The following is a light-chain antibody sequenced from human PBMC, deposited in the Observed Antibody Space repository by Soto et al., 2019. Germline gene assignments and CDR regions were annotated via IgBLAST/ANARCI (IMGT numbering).Light chain of an antibody. J-gene: IGKJ5*01. CDR3: QYRTT. V-gene: IGKV3-11*01. CDR2: DAS. Sequence: EVVLTQSPATLSLSPGERATLSCRASQSLGSYLAWYHNKPGQAPRLLIDDASSRAPGIPARFGGSWSGTDFPLTISSLEPEDFAVYYCQYRTTFGQGTRLDIK. CDR1: QSLGSY.